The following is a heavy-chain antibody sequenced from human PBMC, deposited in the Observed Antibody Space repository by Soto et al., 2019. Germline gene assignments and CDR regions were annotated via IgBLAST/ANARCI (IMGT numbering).Heavy chain of an antibody. CDR1: GGTFSSYA. J-gene: IGHJ4*02. V-gene: IGHV1-69*05. CDR3: AREGSYDTMDY. CDR2: IIPIFGTA. D-gene: IGHD3-22*01. Sequence: SVKVSCKASGGTFSSYAISWVRQAPGQGLEWMGGIIPIFGTANYAQKFQGRLTISRDNAKNSLFLQMNSLRAEDTALYYCAREGSYDTMDYWGLGTLVTVSS.